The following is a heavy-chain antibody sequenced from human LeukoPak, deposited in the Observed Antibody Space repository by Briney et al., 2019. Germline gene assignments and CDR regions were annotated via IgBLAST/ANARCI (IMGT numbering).Heavy chain of an antibody. CDR3: ATDQTPSTIAVPGTVFDY. CDR1: GYTFTVYY. Sequence: ASVTVSCKASGYTFTVYYMHWVRQAPGQGREWMGWINPNSGGTNYAQKFQGRVTMTRDTSISTAYMELSRLRSDDTAVYYCATDQTPSTIAVPGTVFDYWGQGTLVPVSS. J-gene: IGHJ4*02. D-gene: IGHD6-19*01. CDR2: INPNSGGT. V-gene: IGHV1-2*02.